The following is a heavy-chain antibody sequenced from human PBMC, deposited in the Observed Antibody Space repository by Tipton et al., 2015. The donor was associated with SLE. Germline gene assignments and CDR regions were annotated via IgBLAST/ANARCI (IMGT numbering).Heavy chain of an antibody. V-gene: IGHV3-30*18. J-gene: IGHJ5*02. Sequence: SLRLSCAASGFTFISYGMHWVRQAPGKGLEWVAVIWYDGSNRYYADSVKGRFTISRDNSKNTLYLQMNSLRAEDTAVYYCAKQLTPYSTYWVDPWGQGPLVTVSS. CDR1: GFTFISYG. CDR2: IWYDGSNR. D-gene: IGHD6-13*01. CDR3: AKQLTPYSTYWVDP.